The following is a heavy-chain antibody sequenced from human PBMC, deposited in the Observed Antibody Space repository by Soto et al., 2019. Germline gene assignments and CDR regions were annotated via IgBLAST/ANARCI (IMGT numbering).Heavy chain of an antibody. CDR3: ARGVFSGHV. V-gene: IGHV1-8*01. CDR1: GYTLTSYD. CDR2: MNPNSGNT. Sequence: ASVKVSCKASGYTLTSYDINWVRQATGQGLEWMGWMNPNSGNTGYAQKFQGRVTMTRNTSISTAYMDLSSLRSDDTAVYYYARGVFSGHVWGQGTTVTVSS. J-gene: IGHJ6*01.